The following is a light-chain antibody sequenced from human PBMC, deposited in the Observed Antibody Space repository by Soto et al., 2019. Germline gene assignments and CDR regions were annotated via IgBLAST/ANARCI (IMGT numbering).Light chain of an antibody. CDR2: GAS. J-gene: IGKJ1*01. V-gene: IGKV3-15*01. CDR1: QSVSSN. Sequence: EIVMTQYPATLSVSPVERATLSCRASQSVSSNLAWYQQKPGQAPRLLIYGASTRATGIPARFSGSGSGTEFTLTISSLQSEDFAVYYCQQYTNNNWPLFGQGTKVDIK. CDR3: QQYTNNNWPL.